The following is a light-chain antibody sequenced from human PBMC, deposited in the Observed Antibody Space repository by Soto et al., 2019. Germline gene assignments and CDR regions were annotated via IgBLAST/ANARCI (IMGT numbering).Light chain of an antibody. CDR2: TNN. Sequence: QLVLTQPPSASGTPGQRVTISCSGSISNIGGNTVNWYQQLPGTAPKLLRYTNNQRPSGVPDRFSGSKSGTSASLAISGLQSEDEADYYGAAWDDSLNGVVFGGGTKLTVL. J-gene: IGLJ2*01. V-gene: IGLV1-44*01. CDR1: ISNIGGNT. CDR3: AAWDDSLNGVV.